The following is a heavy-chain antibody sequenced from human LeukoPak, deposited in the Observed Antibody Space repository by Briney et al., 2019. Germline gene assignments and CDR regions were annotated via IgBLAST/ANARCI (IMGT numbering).Heavy chain of an antibody. Sequence: GGSLRLSCAASGFTFSSYSMNWVRQAPGKGLEWVSSISSSSSYIYYADSVKGRFTISRDNSKNTLYLQMNSLRAEDTAVYYCARDIVVVPVYWGQGTQVTVSS. V-gene: IGHV3-21*01. CDR2: ISSSSSYI. J-gene: IGHJ4*02. CDR1: GFTFSSYS. D-gene: IGHD2-15*01. CDR3: ARDIVVVPVY.